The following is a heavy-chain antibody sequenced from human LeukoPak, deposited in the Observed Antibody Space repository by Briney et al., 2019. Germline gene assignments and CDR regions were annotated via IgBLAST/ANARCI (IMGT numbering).Heavy chain of an antibody. D-gene: IGHD3-22*01. CDR3: AKGYDSSGYPPFDY. J-gene: IGHJ4*02. V-gene: IGHV3-23*01. CDR2: ISGSGGST. CDR1: GFTFSSYA. Sequence: GGSLRLSCAAPGFTFSSYAMSWVRQAPGKGLEWVSAISGSGGSTYYADSVKGRFTISRDNSKNTLYLQMNSLRAEDTAVYYCAKGYDSSGYPPFDYWGQGTLVTVSS.